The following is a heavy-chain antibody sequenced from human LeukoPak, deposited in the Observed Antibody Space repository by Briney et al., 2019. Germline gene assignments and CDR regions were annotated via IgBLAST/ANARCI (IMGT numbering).Heavy chain of an antibody. CDR1: GGSISSYY. Sequence: SETLSLTCTVSGGSISSYYWSWIRQPPGKGLEWIGYIYYSGNTNYNPSLKSRVTISIDTSKNQFSLKLSSVTAADTAVYYCAGHVVVVAATPNWFDPWGQGTLVTVSS. J-gene: IGHJ5*02. V-gene: IGHV4-59*01. CDR2: IYYSGNT. CDR3: AGHVVVVAATPNWFDP. D-gene: IGHD2-15*01.